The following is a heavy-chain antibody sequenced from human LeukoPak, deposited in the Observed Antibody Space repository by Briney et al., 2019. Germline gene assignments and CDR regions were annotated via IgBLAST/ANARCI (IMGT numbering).Heavy chain of an antibody. CDR3: ARDLRDFDY. Sequence: VGSLRDSRAAPGFTFSSDGIHWVRQAPGKGLELVTVISNDESKKYYTDSVRSRFTISRDNSKNTLYRQMNSLRVEDTAVYYCARDLRDFDYWGQGTLVTVSS. CDR1: GFTFSSDG. CDR2: ISNDESKK. V-gene: IGHV3-33*05. J-gene: IGHJ4*02.